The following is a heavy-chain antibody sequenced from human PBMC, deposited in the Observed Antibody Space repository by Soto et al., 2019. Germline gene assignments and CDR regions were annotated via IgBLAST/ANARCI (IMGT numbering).Heavy chain of an antibody. Sequence: QVQLVQSGAEVKKPGSSVKVSCKASGGTFSSYTISWVRQAPGQGLEWMGRIIPILGIANYAQKFQGRVTITADKSTSTAYMELSSLRSEDTAVYYCASGGAGSEWYDDYWGQGTLVTVSS. CDR1: GGTFSSYT. D-gene: IGHD1-26*01. J-gene: IGHJ4*02. CDR3: ASGGAGSEWYDDY. V-gene: IGHV1-69*02. CDR2: IIPILGIA.